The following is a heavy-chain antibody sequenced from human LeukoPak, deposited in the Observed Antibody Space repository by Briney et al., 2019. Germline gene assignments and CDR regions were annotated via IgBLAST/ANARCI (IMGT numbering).Heavy chain of an antibody. J-gene: IGHJ4*02. V-gene: IGHV4-59*01. Sequence: SETLSLTCTVSGGSISSYYWSWIRQPPGKGLEWIGYIYYSGTTNYNPSLKSRVTISVDTSKNQFSLKLSSVTAADTAVYYCARGVYIATAQYGYWGQGALVTVSS. D-gene: IGHD6-13*01. CDR3: ARGVYIATAQYGY. CDR2: IYYSGTT. CDR1: GGSISSYY.